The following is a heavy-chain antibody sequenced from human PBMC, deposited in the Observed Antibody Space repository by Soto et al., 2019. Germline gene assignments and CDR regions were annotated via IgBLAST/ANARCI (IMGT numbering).Heavy chain of an antibody. J-gene: IGHJ3*02. CDR2: IKQDGSEK. CDR3: ARGGYYLIDAFDI. V-gene: IGHV3-7*03. D-gene: IGHD1-26*01. Sequence: AGGSLRLSCAASGLTFSSYWMSWVRQAPGKGLEWVANIKQDGSEKYYVDSVKGRFTISRDNAKNSLYLQMNSLRAEDTAVYYCARGGYYLIDAFDIWGQGTMVTVSS. CDR1: GLTFSSYW.